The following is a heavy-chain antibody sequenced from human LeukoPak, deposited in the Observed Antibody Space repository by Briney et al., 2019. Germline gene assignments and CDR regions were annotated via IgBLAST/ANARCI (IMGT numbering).Heavy chain of an antibody. CDR3: ARDTSGLPFDY. V-gene: IGHV3-7*05. CDR1: GFTFSIYW. J-gene: IGHJ4*02. CDR2: LNQDGSEK. Sequence: PGGPLRLSCAASGFTFSIYWMSWVRQAPGKGLEWVANLNQDGSEKYYVDSVKGRFTISRDNAKNSLYLQMNSLRVEDTAVYYCARDTSGLPFDYWGQGTLVTVSS.